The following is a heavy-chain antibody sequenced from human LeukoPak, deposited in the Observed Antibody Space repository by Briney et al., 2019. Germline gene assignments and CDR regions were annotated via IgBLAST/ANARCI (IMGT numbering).Heavy chain of an antibody. Sequence: GASVKVSCKASGYTFTGYYMHWVRQAPGQGLEWMGWINPNSGGTNYAQKFQGRVTMTRDMSISTAYMELSRLRSDDTAVYYCARPYGSGSYYNWFDPWGQGTLVTVSS. CDR2: INPNSGGT. V-gene: IGHV1-2*02. CDR3: ARPYGSGSYYNWFDP. CDR1: GYTFTGYY. J-gene: IGHJ5*02. D-gene: IGHD3-10*01.